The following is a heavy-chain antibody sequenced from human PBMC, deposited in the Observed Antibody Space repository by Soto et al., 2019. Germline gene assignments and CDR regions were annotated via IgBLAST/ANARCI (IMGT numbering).Heavy chain of an antibody. D-gene: IGHD4-17*01. V-gene: IGHV4-31*03. CDR2: IYYSGST. CDR1: GGSISSSDYY. Sequence: SETLSLTCTVSGGSISSSDYYWSWIRQHPGKGLEWIGYIYYSGSTYYNPSLKSRVTISVDTSKNQFSLKLTSVTAADTAVYYCAREPATVTTLDSNWGQGTLVTVSS. J-gene: IGHJ4*02. CDR3: AREPATVTTLDSN.